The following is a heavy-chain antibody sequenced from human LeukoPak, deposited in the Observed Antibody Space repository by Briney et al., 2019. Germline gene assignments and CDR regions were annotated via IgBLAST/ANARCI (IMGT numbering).Heavy chain of an antibody. CDR3: ARGARTNYYGSGSYTWFDP. CDR2: INHSGST. CDR1: GGSFSGYY. J-gene: IGHJ5*02. Sequence: SETLSLTCAVYGGSFSGYYWSWIRQPPGKGLEWIREINHSGSTNYNPSLKSRVTISVDTSKNQFSLKLSSVTAADTAVYYCARGARTNYYGSGSYTWFDPWGQGTLVTVSS. V-gene: IGHV4-34*01. D-gene: IGHD3-10*01.